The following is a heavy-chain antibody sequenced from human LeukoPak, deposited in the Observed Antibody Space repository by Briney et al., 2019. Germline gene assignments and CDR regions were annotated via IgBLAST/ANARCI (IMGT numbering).Heavy chain of an antibody. D-gene: IGHD6-13*01. CDR2: IIPIFGTA. CDR1: GGTFSSYA. J-gene: IGHJ5*02. CDR3: AGSSWYLGYNWFDP. V-gene: IGHV1-69*05. Sequence: SVKVSCKASGGTFSSYAISWVRQAPGQGLEWMGGIIPIFGTANYAQKFQGRVTITTDESTSTAYMELSSLRSEDTAVYYCAGSSWYLGYNWFDPWGQGTLVTVSS.